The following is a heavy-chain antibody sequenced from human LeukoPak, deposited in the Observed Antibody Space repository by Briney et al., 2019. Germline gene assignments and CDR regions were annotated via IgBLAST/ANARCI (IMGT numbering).Heavy chain of an antibody. V-gene: IGHV4-34*01. CDR1: GGSFSGYY. CDR3: ARGPIFVGVVGATDNWFDP. CDR2: INHSGST. J-gene: IGHJ5*02. D-gene: IGHD1-26*01. Sequence: SETLSLTCAVYGGSFSGYYWSWIRQPPGKGLEWIGEINHSGSTNYNPSLKSRVTISVDTPKNQFSLKLSSVTAADTAVYYCARGPIFVGVVGATDNWFDPWGQGTLVTVSS.